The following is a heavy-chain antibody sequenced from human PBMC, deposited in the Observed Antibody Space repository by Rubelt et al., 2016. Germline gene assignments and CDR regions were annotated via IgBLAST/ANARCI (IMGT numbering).Heavy chain of an antibody. CDR3: ARASHTATGTPSDWVDP. V-gene: IGHV4-34*02. CDR1: GGSFSGHY. Sequence: QVQLQQWGAGLLKPSETLSLTCAVYGGSFSGHYWNWIRQPPGKGREWIGEITNRGSTSYNPSLKSRVPISIHTTKNQFSRGLRAGTAAETAVYYCARASHTATGTPSDWVDPWGQGILVTVSS. J-gene: IGHJ5*02. CDR2: ITNRGST. D-gene: IGHD1-1*01.